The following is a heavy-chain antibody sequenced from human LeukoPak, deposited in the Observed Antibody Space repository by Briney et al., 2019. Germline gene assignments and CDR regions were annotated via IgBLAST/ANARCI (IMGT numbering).Heavy chain of an antibody. J-gene: IGHJ4*02. CDR1: GLTFSNYW. CDR2: IKQDGSEK. Sequence: GGSLRLSCAASGLTFSNYWMDWVRQAPGKGLEWVANIKQDGSEKNYVDSVKGRFIISRDNAKNSLYLQMNTLKADDTAVYYCARDGFGTGSNWGQGTLVTVSS. V-gene: IGHV3-7*03. D-gene: IGHD3-16*01. CDR3: ARDGFGTGSN.